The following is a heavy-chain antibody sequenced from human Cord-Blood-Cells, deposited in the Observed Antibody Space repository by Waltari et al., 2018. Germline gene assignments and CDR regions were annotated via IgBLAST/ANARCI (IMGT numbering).Heavy chain of an antibody. D-gene: IGHD6-6*01. V-gene: IGHV3-15*01. CDR1: GFTFSNAW. J-gene: IGHJ2*01. CDR3: TTVFRYSSSSDNWYFDL. CDR2: IKSKTDGGTT. Sequence: GESGGGLVKPGGSLRLSCAASGFTFSNAWMSWVRQAPGKGQEWVGRIKSKTDGGTTDYAAPVKGRFTISRDDSKNTLYLQMNSLKTEDTAVYYCTTVFRYSSSSDNWYFDLWGRGTLVTVSS.